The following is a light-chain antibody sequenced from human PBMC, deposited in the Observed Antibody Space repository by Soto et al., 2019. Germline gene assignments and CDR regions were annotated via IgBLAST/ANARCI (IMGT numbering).Light chain of an antibody. CDR1: QTISTY. CDR2: DAS. CDR3: QQSDSTPYT. V-gene: IGKV1-39*01. Sequence: DIQMPQYPSSLSASVGDRVTITCRASQTISTYLNWYQQKPGKAPRLLIYDASSLLSGVPSRFSGSGSRTDFTLTIASLHPEDLSAYYCQQSDSTPYTFGQGTRVEI. J-gene: IGKJ2*01.